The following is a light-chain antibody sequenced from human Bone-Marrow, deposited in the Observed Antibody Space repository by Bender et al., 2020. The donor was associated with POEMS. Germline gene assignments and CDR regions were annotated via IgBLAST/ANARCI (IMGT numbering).Light chain of an antibody. V-gene: IGLV1-44*01. J-gene: IGLJ3*02. CDR2: SSH. CDR3: AVWDDSLNGWV. Sequence: QSVLTQPPSASGTPGQRVTISCSGGSSNIGAHAVNWYQHLPWTAPQLLIYSSHRRPSEFPDRFSGSRSGTSAALAISGLQSEDEADYYGAVWDDSLNGWVFGGGTKLTVL. CDR1: SSNIGAHA.